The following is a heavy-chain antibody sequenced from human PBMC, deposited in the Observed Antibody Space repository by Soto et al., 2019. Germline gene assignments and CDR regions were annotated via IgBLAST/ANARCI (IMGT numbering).Heavy chain of an antibody. CDR3: ARVTGWYDY. D-gene: IGHD6-19*01. CDR1: GFTFSSYG. CDR2: IGRSSGTI. Sequence: EVQLVESGGGLVQPGGSLRLSCAASGFTFSSYGMNWVRQAPGKGLEWDSYIGRSSGTIYYADSVKGRFTISRDNAKNSLYLQMNCLRAEDTAVYYCARVTGWYDYWCQGTLFTVSS. J-gene: IGHJ4*02. V-gene: IGHV3-48*01.